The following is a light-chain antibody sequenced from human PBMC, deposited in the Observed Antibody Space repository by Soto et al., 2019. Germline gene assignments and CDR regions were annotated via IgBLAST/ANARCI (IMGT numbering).Light chain of an antibody. CDR1: QSVSSSY. Sequence: EIVLTHSAGTLSLSPGERATLSCRASQSVSSSYLAWYQQKPGQAPRLLIYGASSRATGIPDRFSGSGSGTDFTLTISRLEPEDFAVYYCQQYGSSRWTFGQGTKVDIK. CDR2: GAS. J-gene: IGKJ1*01. V-gene: IGKV3-20*01. CDR3: QQYGSSRWT.